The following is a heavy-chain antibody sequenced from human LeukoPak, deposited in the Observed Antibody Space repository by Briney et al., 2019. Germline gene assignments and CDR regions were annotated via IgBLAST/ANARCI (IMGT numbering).Heavy chain of an antibody. CDR2: ISWNSGSI. D-gene: IGHD3-22*01. J-gene: IGHJ4*02. Sequence: GGSLGLSCAASGFTFDDYAMHWVRQAPGKGLEWVSGISWNSGSIGYADSVKGRFTISRDNAKNSLYLQMNSLRAEDTALYYCAKGDSSGYSTPVDYWGQGTLVTVSS. CDR3: AKGDSSGYSTPVDY. CDR1: GFTFDDYA. V-gene: IGHV3-9*01.